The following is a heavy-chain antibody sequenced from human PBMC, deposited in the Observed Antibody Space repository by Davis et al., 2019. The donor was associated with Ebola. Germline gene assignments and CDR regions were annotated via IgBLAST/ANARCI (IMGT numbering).Heavy chain of an antibody. CDR2: IKQDGSEK. V-gene: IGHV3-7*01. D-gene: IGHD2-15*01. CDR1: GFTFSSYW. Sequence: GESLKISCAASGFTFSSYWMSWVRQAPGKGLEWVANIKQDGSEKYYVDSVKGRFTISRDNAKNSLYLQMNSLRAEDTAVYYCARDSAATLLGYYGMDVWGQGTTVTVSS. CDR3: ARDSAATLLGYYGMDV. J-gene: IGHJ6*02.